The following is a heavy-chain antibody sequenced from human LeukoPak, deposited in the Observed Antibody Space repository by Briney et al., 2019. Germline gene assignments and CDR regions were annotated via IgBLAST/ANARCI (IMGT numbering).Heavy chain of an antibody. D-gene: IGHD3-10*01. Sequence: GSLRLSCAASGFTFSSYGMHWVRQAPGKGLEWVAVISYDGSNKYYADSVKGRFTISRDNSKNTLYLQMNSLRAEDMAVYYCARENFLVVRGVSRYYGMDVWGQGTTVTVSS. CDR1: GFTFSSYG. V-gene: IGHV3-30*03. CDR3: ARENFLVVRGVSRYYGMDV. J-gene: IGHJ6*02. CDR2: ISYDGSNK.